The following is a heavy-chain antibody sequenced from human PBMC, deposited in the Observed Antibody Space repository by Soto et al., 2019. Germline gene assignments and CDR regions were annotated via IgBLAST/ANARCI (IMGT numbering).Heavy chain of an antibody. CDR2: IYYSGST. J-gene: IGHJ4*02. CDR3: ARLRSNPGYYFDY. V-gene: IGHV4-31*03. Sequence: SETLSLTCTVTGDSINSRSYYWGWIRQPPGKGLEWIGYIYYSGSTYYNPSLKSRVTISVDTSKNQFSLKLSSVTAADTAVYYCARLRSNPGYYFDYWGQGTLVTVSS. CDR1: GDSINSRSYY.